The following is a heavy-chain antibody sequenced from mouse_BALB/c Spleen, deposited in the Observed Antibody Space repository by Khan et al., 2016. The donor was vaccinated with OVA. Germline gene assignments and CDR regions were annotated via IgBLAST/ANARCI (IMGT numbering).Heavy chain of an antibody. J-gene: IGHJ4*01. Sequence: QIQLVQSGPELKKPGETVQISCKASGFTFTNYGMNWVRQAPGKGLKWMGWINTYTGEPTYTDDFKGRFALSLETSASIAYLQINSLKNEDTATYFCARVGYNGTMDFWGQGTSVTVSS. CDR2: INTYTGEP. V-gene: IGHV9-3-1*01. CDR1: GFTFTNYG. D-gene: IGHD2-14*01. CDR3: ARVGYNGTMDF.